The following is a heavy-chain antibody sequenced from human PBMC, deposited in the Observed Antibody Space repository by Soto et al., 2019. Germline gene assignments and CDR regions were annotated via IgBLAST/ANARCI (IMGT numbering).Heavy chain of an antibody. V-gene: IGHV3-23*01. CDR1: GFTFSSYA. CDR3: AKDITIFGVVSYFDY. J-gene: IGHJ4*02. D-gene: IGHD3-3*01. CDR2: ISGSGGST. Sequence: GGSLRLSCAASGFTFSSYAMSWVRQAPGKVLEWVSAISGSGGSTYYADSVKGRFTISRDNSKNTLYLQMNSLRAEDTAVYYCAKDITIFGVVSYFDYWGQGTLVTVSS.